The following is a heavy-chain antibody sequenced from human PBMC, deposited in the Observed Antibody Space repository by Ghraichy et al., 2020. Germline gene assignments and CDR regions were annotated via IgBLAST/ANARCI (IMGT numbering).Heavy chain of an antibody. Sequence: GGSLRLSCAASGFTFISYSMDWVRQAPGKGLEWVAYIDSSSSYIYYADSVKGRFTIARDNAKNSLYLQMNSLRADDTAVYYCARDPRYCSGGNCYNYAFDLWGPGTMVPFSS. J-gene: IGHJ3*01. CDR1: GFTFISYS. V-gene: IGHV3-21*01. D-gene: IGHD2-15*01. CDR2: IDSSSSYI. CDR3: ARDPRYCSGGNCYNYAFDL.